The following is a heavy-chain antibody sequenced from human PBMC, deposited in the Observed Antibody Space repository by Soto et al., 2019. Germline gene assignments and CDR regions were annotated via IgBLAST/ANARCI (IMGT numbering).Heavy chain of an antibody. CDR1: GFSLSSSGVG. J-gene: IGHJ4*02. CDR2: IYWDDDK. Sequence: SGPTLVNPTQTLTLTCTFSGFSLSSSGVGVGWIRQPPGKALEWLALIYWDDDKRYSPSLKARLTITKDTSKNQVVLTMTNMDPVDTATYNCAHRPSGRYFFDYSCQGTRVTVS. V-gene: IGHV2-5*02. CDR3: AHRPSGRYFFDY. D-gene: IGHD6-19*01.